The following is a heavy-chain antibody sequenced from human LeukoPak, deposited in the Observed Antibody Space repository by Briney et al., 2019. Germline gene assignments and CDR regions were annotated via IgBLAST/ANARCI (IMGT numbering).Heavy chain of an antibody. D-gene: IGHD2-2*01. J-gene: IGHJ4*02. CDR1: GYTFTDYY. Sequence: GASVKVSCKASGYTFTDYYMHWVRQAPGHGFEWMGWINPNDGDTNYAQKFQGRVTMTRDTSISTAHMEVSRLRSDDTAVYYCARANFLYCSSSTCLIDYWGQGTLVTVSS. CDR3: ARANFLYCSSSTCLIDY. V-gene: IGHV1-2*02. CDR2: INPNDGDT.